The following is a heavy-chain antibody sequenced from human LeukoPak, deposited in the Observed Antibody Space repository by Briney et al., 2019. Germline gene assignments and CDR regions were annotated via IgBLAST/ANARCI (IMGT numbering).Heavy chain of an antibody. V-gene: IGHV4-59*12. Sequence: SETLSLTCTVSGGPISSYYWSWIRQPPGKGLEWIAYISDIGSINYNPSLKSRVTISVDTSKNQFSLKLSSVTAADTAVYYCARGRKAATLTTYDYVWGIGYYFDYWGQGTLVTVSS. CDR1: GGPISSYY. J-gene: IGHJ4*02. D-gene: IGHD3-16*01. CDR3: ARGRKAATLTTYDYVWGIGYYFDY. CDR2: ISDIGSI.